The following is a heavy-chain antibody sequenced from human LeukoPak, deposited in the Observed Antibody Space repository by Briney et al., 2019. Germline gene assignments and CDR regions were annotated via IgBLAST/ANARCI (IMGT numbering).Heavy chain of an antibody. CDR2: IRYDGSNK. D-gene: IGHD6-6*01. V-gene: IGHV3-30*02. J-gene: IGHJ1*01. CDR3: AKVSSSSNQYFQH. Sequence: PGGSLRLSCAASGFTFSSYGMHWVRQAPGKGLEWVAFIRYDGSNKYYADSVKGRFTISRDNSKNTLYLQMNSLRAEDTAVYYCAKVSSSSNQYFQHWGQGTLVTVSS. CDR1: GFTFSSYG.